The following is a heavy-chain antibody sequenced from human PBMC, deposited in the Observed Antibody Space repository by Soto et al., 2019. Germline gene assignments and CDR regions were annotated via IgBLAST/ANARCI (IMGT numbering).Heavy chain of an antibody. Sequence: SVKVSCKASGDTFKNYAINWVRQAPGQGLEWMGGIIPIFGKTDYAQTFHGRVTINGDESTYTAHMELRGLRSDDTALYYCATSGYNYGPFDYWGRGLLVTVSS. CDR2: IIPIFGKT. D-gene: IGHD2-15*01. J-gene: IGHJ4*01. CDR1: GDTFKNYA. V-gene: IGHV1-69*13. CDR3: ATSGYNYGPFDY.